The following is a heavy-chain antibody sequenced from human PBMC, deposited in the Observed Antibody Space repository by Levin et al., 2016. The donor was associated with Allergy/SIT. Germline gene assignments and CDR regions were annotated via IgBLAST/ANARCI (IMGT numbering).Heavy chain of an antibody. D-gene: IGHD2-21*02. V-gene: IGHV3-74*01. CDR1: GFTFSSYW. CDR3: VRGEPCGRGGDCHMAY. CDR2: MIGDGSSI. J-gene: IGHJ4*02. Sequence: GGSLRLSCAASGFTFSSYWMHWVRQVPGRGPVWVSRMIGDGSSINYADSVKGRFTISRDNARNTLYLQMNSLRVEDTAVYYCVRGEPCGRGGDCHMAYWGQGTLVTVSS.